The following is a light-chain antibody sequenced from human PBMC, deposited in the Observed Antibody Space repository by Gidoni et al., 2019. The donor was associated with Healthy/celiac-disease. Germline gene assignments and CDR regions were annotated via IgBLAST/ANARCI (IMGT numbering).Light chain of an antibody. CDR3: MQALQTPWT. CDR1: QSLLHSNVYNY. J-gene: IGKJ1*01. Sequence: DFVMTQSPLSLPVTPGEPASISCRSSQSLLHSNVYNYLDWYLQKPGQSPQLLIYLGSNRASGVPDRFSGSGSGTDFTLKISRVEAEDVGVYYCMQALQTPWTFGQGTKVEIK. CDR2: LGS. V-gene: IGKV2-28*01.